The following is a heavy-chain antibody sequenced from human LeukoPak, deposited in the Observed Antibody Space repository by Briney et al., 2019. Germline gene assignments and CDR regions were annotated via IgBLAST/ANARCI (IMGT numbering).Heavy chain of an antibody. CDR3: ASQNRVRGLLVLPLPYYYYMDV. CDR2: IIPIFGTA. V-gene: IGHV1-69*06. CDR1: GGTFSSYA. Sequence: ASVKVSCKASGGTFSSYAISWVRQAPGQGLEWMGGIIPIFGTANYAQKFQGRVTITADKSTSTAYMELSSLRSEDTAVYYCASQNRVRGLLVLPLPYYYYMDVWGKGTTVTVSS. D-gene: IGHD6-6*01. J-gene: IGHJ6*03.